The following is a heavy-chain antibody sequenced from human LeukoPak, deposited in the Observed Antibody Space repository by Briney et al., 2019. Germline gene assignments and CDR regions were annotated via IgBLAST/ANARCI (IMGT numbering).Heavy chain of an antibody. CDR1: GFTFSTYW. D-gene: IGHD3-9*01. Sequence: PGGSLRLSCAASGFTFSTYWVHWVCQAPGKGLVWVSRINRDGSSTSYADSVKGRFTISRDNAKNTLYLQMNSLRAEDTAVYYCARDRETYYDILTGYYTLGDAFDIWGQGTMVTVSS. J-gene: IGHJ3*02. CDR2: INRDGSST. CDR3: ARDRETYYDILTGYYTLGDAFDI. V-gene: IGHV3-74*01.